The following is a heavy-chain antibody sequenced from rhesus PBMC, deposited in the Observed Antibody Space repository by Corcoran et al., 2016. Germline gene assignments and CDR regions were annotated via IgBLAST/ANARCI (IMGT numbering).Heavy chain of an antibody. J-gene: IGHJ1*01. V-gene: IGHV1-180*01. CDR3: ATETSSSEYLEF. CDR1: GYTFTSYY. CDR2: ISPYNGNK. Sequence: QVQLVQSGAEIKQPGASVKLSCRASGYTFTSYYIHWVRHTPGQGLEWIGLISPYNGNKGNAQRFQGRVALTSDTSTGTGYMELSSLKSEDTAVYYCATETSSSEYLEFWGQGALVTVSS.